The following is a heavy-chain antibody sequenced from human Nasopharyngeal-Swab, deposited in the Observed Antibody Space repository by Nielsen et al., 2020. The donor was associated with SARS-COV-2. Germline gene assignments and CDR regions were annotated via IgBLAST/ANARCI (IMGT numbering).Heavy chain of an antibody. V-gene: IGHV3-21*01. CDR3: ARGGYSYGSFDY. Sequence: GESLKISCAASGFTFSSYSMNWVRQAPGKGLEWVSSISSSSSYIHYADSVKGRFTSSRDNAKNSLYLQMNSLRAEDTAVYYCARGGYSYGSFDYWGQGTLVTVSS. CDR2: ISSSSSYI. D-gene: IGHD5-18*01. J-gene: IGHJ4*02. CDR1: GFTFSSYS.